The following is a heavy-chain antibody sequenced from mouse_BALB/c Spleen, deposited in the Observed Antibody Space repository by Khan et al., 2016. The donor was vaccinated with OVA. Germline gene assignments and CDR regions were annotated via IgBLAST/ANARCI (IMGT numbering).Heavy chain of an antibody. D-gene: IGHD2-1*01. Sequence: EVELVESGGGLVEPGGSLKLSCAASGFTFSSFVMSWVRQTPEKRPEWVATISSAATYTYYPDSVKGRFTISRDNAKNTLYLQMNSLRSDDTAIYYCANGNYGWFAYWGQGTLVTVST. CDR3: ANGNYGWFAY. J-gene: IGHJ3*01. V-gene: IGHV5-9-1*01. CDR2: ISSAATYT. CDR1: GFTFSSFV.